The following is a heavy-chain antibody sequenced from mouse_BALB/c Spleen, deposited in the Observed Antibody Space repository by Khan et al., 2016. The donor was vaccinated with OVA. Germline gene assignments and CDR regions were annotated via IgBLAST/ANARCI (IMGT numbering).Heavy chain of an antibody. CDR3: TRLAYYYDSEGFAY. CDR2: VSTGGSYT. Sequence: EVELVESGGDLVKPGGSLKLSCAASGFTFSTHGMSWVRQAPDKRLEWVATVSTGGSYTYYPDSVKGRFTISRDNAKNTLYLQMSGLRSEDTAMFCCTRLAYYYDSEGFAYWGQGTLVTVSA. J-gene: IGHJ3*01. CDR1: GFTFSTHG. V-gene: IGHV5-6*01. D-gene: IGHD1-1*01.